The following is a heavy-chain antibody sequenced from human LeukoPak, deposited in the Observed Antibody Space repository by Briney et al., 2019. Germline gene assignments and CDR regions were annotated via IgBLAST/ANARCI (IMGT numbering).Heavy chain of an antibody. V-gene: IGHV4-59*01. J-gene: IGHJ4*02. CDR2: IYYSGST. CDR1: GGSISSYY. Sequence: SETLSLTCTVSGGSISSYYWSWIRQPPGKGLEWIGYIYYSGSTNYNPSLKSRVTISVDTSKNQFSLKLSSVTAADTAVHYCARGFFDDFWSGYQFDYWGQGTLVTVSS. CDR3: ARGFFDDFWSGYQFDY. D-gene: IGHD3-3*01.